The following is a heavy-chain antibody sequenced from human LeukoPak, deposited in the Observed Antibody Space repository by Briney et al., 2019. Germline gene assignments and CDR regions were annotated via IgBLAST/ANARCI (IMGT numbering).Heavy chain of an antibody. V-gene: IGHV1-3*01. J-gene: IGHJ5*01. D-gene: IGHD6-19*01. CDR1: GDTFTNYA. Sequence: ASVKVSCKASGDTFTNYAMHWVRHAPGQRLEWMGCINAGNGNTKYSQKFQGRVTVTRDISASTAYMELNSLRSEDTAVYYCARVQQWLAFDCWGQGTLVTVSS. CDR3: ARVQQWLAFDC. CDR2: INAGNGNT.